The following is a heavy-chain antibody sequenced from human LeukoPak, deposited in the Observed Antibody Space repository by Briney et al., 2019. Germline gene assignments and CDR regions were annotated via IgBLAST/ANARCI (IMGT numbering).Heavy chain of an antibody. CDR1: GGSISSGGYS. J-gene: IGHJ3*02. Sequence: SETLSLTCAVSGGSISSGGYSWSWIRQPPGKGLEWIGYIYHSGSIYYNPSLKSRVTISVDRSKNQFSLKLSSVTAADTAVYYCARGYYYDSSGYQRAFDIWGQGTMVTVSS. CDR3: ARGYYYDSSGYQRAFDI. CDR2: IYHSGSI. V-gene: IGHV4-30-2*01. D-gene: IGHD3-22*01.